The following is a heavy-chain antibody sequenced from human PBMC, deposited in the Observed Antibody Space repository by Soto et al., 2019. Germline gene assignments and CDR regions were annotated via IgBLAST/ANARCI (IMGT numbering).Heavy chain of an antibody. V-gene: IGHV3-30*04. D-gene: IGHD3-10*01. CDR2: ISYDGSNK. J-gene: IGHJ6*04. Sequence: GGSLRLSCAASGFTFSSYAMHWVRQAPGKGLEWVAVISYDGSNKYYADSVKGRFTISRDNSKNTLYLQMNSLRAEDTAVYYCARDETAEGYGSGSYVDVWGKGTTVTVSS. CDR3: ARDETAEGYGSGSYVDV. CDR1: GFTFSSYA.